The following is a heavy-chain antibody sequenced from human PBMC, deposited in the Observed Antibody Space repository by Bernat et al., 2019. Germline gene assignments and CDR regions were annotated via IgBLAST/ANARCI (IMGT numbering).Heavy chain of an antibody. J-gene: IGHJ5*02. Sequence: QVQLVQSGAEVKKPGASVKVSCKASGYTFTSYGISWVRQAPGQGLEWMGWISAYNGNTNYAQKLQGRVTMTTDTSTSTAYMELRSLRSDDTAVYYCARDHYDIVTGYYNEHPRGGSWFDPWGQGTLVTVSS. CDR2: ISAYNGNT. V-gene: IGHV1-18*01. CDR1: GYTFTSYG. CDR3: ARDHYDIVTGYYNEHPRGGSWFDP. D-gene: IGHD3-9*01.